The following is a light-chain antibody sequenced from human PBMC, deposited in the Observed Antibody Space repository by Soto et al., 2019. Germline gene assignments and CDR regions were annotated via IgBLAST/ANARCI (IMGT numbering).Light chain of an antibody. CDR1: QSVSSSD. CDR3: HQYDS. J-gene: IGKJ2*01. CDR2: SAS. Sequence: IVLTQSPGTLSLSPGERATLSCRASQSVSSSDLAWYQQKPGQAPRLLIYSASSRATGIPDSFSGSGSGTDFTLTISRLEAEDFAVYYCHQYDSFSQGTKLEIK. V-gene: IGKV3-20*01.